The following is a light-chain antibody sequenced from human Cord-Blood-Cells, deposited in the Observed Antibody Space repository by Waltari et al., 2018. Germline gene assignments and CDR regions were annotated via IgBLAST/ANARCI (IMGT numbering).Light chain of an antibody. J-gene: IGKJ1*01. CDR2: SAS. V-gene: IGKV1-39*01. CDR3: QQSYSTPWT. CDR1: QIISSH. Sequence: DIQMTQSPSSLSASVGYRVTITCRASQIISSHLHWYKQKPGKAPKLLIYSASSLQSGVPSRFSGSGSGTDFTLTISRLQPEDFATYYCQQSYSTPWTFGQGTKVEIK.